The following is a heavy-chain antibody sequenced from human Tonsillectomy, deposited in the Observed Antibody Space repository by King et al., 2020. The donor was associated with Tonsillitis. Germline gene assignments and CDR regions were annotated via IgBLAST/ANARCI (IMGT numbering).Heavy chain of an antibody. CDR2: ISPNSGGT. CDR1: GYTFTGYY. D-gene: IGHD2-15*01. J-gene: IGHJ5*02. Sequence: QLVQSGAEVKKPGASVKVSCKASGYTFTGYYMHWVRQAPGQGLEWMGWISPNSGGTNYAQKFQGRVTMTRDTSISTAYMELSRLRSDDTAVYYCACVVGVAPASSEAWFDPWGQGTVVTVSS. CDR3: ACVVGVAPASSEAWFDP. V-gene: IGHV1-2*02.